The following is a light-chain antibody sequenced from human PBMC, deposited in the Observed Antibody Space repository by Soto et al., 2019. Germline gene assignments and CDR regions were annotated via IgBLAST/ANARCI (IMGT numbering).Light chain of an antibody. Sequence: QSVLTQPPSASGTPGQRVTISCSGTRSNIGGHAVNWYQQLPGTAPKRLIFSSDQRPSGVPGRFSGSKSGTSASLAVSGLQSDDEADYYCCLYVGATTYVFGTGTKLTVL. CDR3: CLYVGATTYV. CDR1: RSNIGGHA. CDR2: SSD. V-gene: IGLV1-44*01. J-gene: IGLJ1*01.